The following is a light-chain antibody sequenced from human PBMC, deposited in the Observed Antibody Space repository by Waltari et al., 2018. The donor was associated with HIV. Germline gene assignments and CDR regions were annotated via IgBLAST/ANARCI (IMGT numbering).Light chain of an antibody. CDR1: QTVLSDYTHTNY. J-gene: IGKJ1*01. CDR3: QQYYNTPWT. CDR2: WAS. Sequence: DIILTQSPDTLAVSLGDRATIHCRSSQTVLSDYTHTNYLSWYQQKPGQPPKLLLYWASPREAGVPARFSGSGSATDFTLTITDFQAEDAAIYFCQQYYNTPWTFGQGTRADIK. V-gene: IGKV4-1*01.